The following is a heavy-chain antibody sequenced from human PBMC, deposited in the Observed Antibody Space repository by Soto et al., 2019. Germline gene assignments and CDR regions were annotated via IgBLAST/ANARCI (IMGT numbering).Heavy chain of an antibody. CDR1: GYTFTSYG. D-gene: IGHD3-10*01. Sequence: GASVKVSCKASGYTFTSYGISWVRQAPGQGLEWMGWISAYNGNTNYAQKLQGRVTMTTDTSTSTAYMELRSLRSDDTAVYYCARDLRNYYGSGSPIWFDPWGQGTLVTVSS. CDR3: ARDLRNYYGSGSPIWFDP. CDR2: ISAYNGNT. V-gene: IGHV1-18*01. J-gene: IGHJ5*02.